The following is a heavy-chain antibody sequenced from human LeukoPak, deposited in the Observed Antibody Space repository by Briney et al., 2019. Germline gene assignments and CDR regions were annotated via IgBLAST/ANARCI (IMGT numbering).Heavy chain of an antibody. CDR2: IYTSGST. V-gene: IGHV4-61*02. Sequence: SETLSLTCTVSGGSISSSSYSWSWIRQPAGKGLEWIGRIYTSGSTNYNPSLKSRVTISVDTSKNQFSLKLSSVTAADTAVYYCARRNELTYYYDSSAPSLDYWGQGTLVTVSS. D-gene: IGHD3-22*01. CDR3: ARRNELTYYYDSSAPSLDY. J-gene: IGHJ4*02. CDR1: GGSISSSSYS.